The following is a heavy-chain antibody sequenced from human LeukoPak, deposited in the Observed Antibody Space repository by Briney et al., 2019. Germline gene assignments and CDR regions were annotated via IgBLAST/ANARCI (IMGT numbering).Heavy chain of an antibody. CDR3: ARGRRYYYCDY. V-gene: IGHV5-51*01. D-gene: IGHD3-9*01. CDR2: IYPGDTDT. Sequence: RVSLKISCKGSRYSFTSYWIGWVRQMPGKGLEWMGIIYPGDTDTRYSPYFQGQVTISADKSISTAYLQWSSLKASDTAMYYCARGRRYYYCDYWGQGSQVSVPS. CDR1: RYSFTSYW. J-gene: IGHJ4*02.